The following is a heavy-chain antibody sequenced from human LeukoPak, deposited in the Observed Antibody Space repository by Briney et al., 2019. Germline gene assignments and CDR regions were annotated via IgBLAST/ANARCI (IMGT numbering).Heavy chain of an antibody. Sequence: ASVKVSCKASGYTFTSYAMNRVRQAPGQGLEWMGWINTNTGNPTYAQGFTGRFVFSLDTSVSTAYLQISSLKAEDTAVYYCARGGSQWLVLDYYYGMDVWGQGTTVTVSS. J-gene: IGHJ6*02. CDR3: ARGGSQWLVLDYYYGMDV. V-gene: IGHV7-4-1*02. CDR2: INTNTGNP. D-gene: IGHD6-19*01. CDR1: GYTFTSYA.